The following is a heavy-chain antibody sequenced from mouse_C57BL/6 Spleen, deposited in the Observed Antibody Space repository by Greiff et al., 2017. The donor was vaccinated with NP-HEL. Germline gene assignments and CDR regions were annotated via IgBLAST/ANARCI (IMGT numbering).Heavy chain of an antibody. Sequence: DVMLVESEGGLVQPGSSMKLSCTASGFTFSDYYMAWVRQVPEKGLEWVANINYDGSSTYYLDSLKSRFIISRDNAKNILYLQMSSLKSEDTATYYCARGEGNYWYFDVWGTGTTVTVSS. CDR2: INYDGSST. D-gene: IGHD2-1*01. CDR3: ARGEGNYWYFDV. CDR1: GFTFSDYY. V-gene: IGHV5-16*01. J-gene: IGHJ1*03.